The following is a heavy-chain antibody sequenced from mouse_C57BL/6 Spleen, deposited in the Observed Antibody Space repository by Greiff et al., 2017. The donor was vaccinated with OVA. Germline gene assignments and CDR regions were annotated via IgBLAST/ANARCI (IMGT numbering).Heavy chain of an antibody. CDR2: IDPSDSET. D-gene: IGHD1-1*01. V-gene: IGHV1-52*01. CDR1: GYTFTSYW. Sequence: VQLQQPGAELVRPGSSVKLSCKASGYTFTSYWMHWVKQRPIQGLEWIGNIDPSDSETHYNQKFKDKATLTVDKSSSTAYMQLSSLTSEDSAVYYCAREDTTVVDAMDYWGQGTSVTVSS. J-gene: IGHJ4*01. CDR3: AREDTTVVDAMDY.